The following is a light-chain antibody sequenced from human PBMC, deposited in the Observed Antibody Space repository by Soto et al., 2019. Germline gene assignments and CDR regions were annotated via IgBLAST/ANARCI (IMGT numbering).Light chain of an antibody. CDR1: QSVSSN. Sequence: EVVITQSPCTLSVSPGERATLSCRASQSVSSNLAWYQQRPGQAPRLLIYGASTRATGIPARFSGSGSGTEFTLTISSLQSGDFAVYYCQQSDNWLTFGGGTKVDIK. CDR2: GAS. V-gene: IGKV3-15*01. J-gene: IGKJ4*01. CDR3: QQSDNWLT.